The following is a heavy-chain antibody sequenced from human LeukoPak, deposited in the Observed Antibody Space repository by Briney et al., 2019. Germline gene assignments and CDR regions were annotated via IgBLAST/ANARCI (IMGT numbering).Heavy chain of an antibody. V-gene: IGHV1-2*02. D-gene: IGHD4-23*01. CDR1: GYTFTGYY. CDR2: INPNSGGT. Sequence: GASVKVSCKASGYTFTGYYMHWVRQAPGQGLEWMGWINPNSGGTNYAQKFQGRVTMTRDTSISTAYMELSRLRSDDTAVYYCARDGLSSTVVSNWFDPWGQGTLVTVSS. J-gene: IGHJ5*02. CDR3: ARDGLSSTVVSNWFDP.